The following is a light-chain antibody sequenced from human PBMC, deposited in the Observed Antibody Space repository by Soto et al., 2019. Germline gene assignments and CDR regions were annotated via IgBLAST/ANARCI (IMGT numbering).Light chain of an antibody. Sequence: EIVMTQSPAPLSVSPGERATLSCRASQSVSSNLAWYQQKPGQAPRLLIYAASIRATGIPDRFSGSGSGTDFSLTISRLEPEDYAVYYCHYYADSPPLPFGPGTKVDI. CDR2: AAS. J-gene: IGKJ3*01. V-gene: IGKV3-20*01. CDR1: QSVSSN. CDR3: HYYADSPPLP.